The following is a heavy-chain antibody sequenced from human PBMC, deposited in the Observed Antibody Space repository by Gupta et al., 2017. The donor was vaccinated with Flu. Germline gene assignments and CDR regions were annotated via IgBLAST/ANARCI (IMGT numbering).Heavy chain of an antibody. V-gene: IGHV3-7*01. CDR3: ARYVGSGDYDS. Sequence: EVQLVESGGGLVQPGGSLRLSCGASGFTLSDYWMSWVRQAPGKGPELLANINRDPSVINYMDFVRGRFTISRDNAKNAVYYHMTSLSVDDAAVYYCARYVGSGDYDSWVQGGLVTVSS. CDR2: INRDPSVI. D-gene: IGHD4-17*01. J-gene: IGHJ5*01. CDR1: GFTLSDYW.